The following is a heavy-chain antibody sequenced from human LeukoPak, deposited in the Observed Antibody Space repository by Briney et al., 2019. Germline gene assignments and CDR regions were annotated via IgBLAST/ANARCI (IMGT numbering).Heavy chain of an antibody. CDR3: ARTYSGSYFGAFDI. J-gene: IGHJ3*02. CDR2: INPNSGGT. D-gene: IGHD1-26*01. V-gene: IGHV1-2*02. Sequence: GASVKVSCKASGYTFTSYDINWVRQATGQGLEWMGWINPNSGGTNYAQKFQGRVTMTRDTSISTAYMELSRLRSDDTAVYYCARTYSGSYFGAFDIWGQGTXXXVSS. CDR1: GYTFTSYD.